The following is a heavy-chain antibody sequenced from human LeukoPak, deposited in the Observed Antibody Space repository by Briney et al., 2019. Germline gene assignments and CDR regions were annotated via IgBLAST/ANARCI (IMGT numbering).Heavy chain of an antibody. CDR3: AKDWGGSYHGNAFDI. CDR2: ISSSSIYI. D-gene: IGHD1-26*01. CDR1: GFTFSSYS. Sequence: GGSLRLSCAASGFTFSSYSMNWVRQAPGKGLEWVSSISSSSIYIYYADSVKGRFTISRDNAKNSLYLQMNSLRAEDTDVYYCAKDWGGSYHGNAFDIWGQGTMVTVSS. V-gene: IGHV3-21*04. J-gene: IGHJ3*02.